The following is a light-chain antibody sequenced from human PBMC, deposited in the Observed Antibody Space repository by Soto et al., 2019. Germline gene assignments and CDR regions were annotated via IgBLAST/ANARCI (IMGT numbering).Light chain of an antibody. Sequence: DIVMTQSPDSLAVSLGERATINCKSSQSGLYSSKNKNYLAWYQQKPGQPPKLLIYWASTRESGVPDRFGGSGSGTDFTLTISSLQAEDVAVYYCQPYYSTPLTFGGGTRVEIK. J-gene: IGKJ4*01. CDR2: WAS. CDR3: QPYYSTPLT. V-gene: IGKV4-1*01. CDR1: QSGLYSSKNKNY.